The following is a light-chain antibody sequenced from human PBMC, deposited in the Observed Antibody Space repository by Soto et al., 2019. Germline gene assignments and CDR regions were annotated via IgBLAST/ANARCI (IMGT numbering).Light chain of an antibody. CDR2: GAS. CDR3: QQYDGSVWT. Sequence: IMLTQSPGTLSSSPGERATLSCRASQSVPTNNLAWYQQRPGQAPRLLIYGASLRATGIPDRFSGSGSGTDFTLTITRMETEALAAYYCQQYDGSVWTFGQGTKVDIK. V-gene: IGKV3-20*01. J-gene: IGKJ1*01. CDR1: QSVPTNN.